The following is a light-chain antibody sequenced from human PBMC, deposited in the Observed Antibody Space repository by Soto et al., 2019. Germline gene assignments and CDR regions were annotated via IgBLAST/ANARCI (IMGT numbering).Light chain of an antibody. V-gene: IGKV2D-29*01. CDR3: MQSIEVPWT. CDR1: QSLLYSDGKTY. Sequence: DIVMTQTPLSLSVTPGQPASISCKSRQSLLYSDGKTYLYWFLQKPGQPPQLLIYEVSNRFSGVQDSFSGSGSWTDLTLKISRVEGEDVGVYYCMQSIEVPWTFGQGTEVEIK. CDR2: EVS. J-gene: IGKJ1*01.